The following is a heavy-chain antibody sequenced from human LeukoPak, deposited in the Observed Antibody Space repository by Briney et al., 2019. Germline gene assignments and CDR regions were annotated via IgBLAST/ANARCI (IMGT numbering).Heavy chain of an antibody. D-gene: IGHD5-24*01. J-gene: IGHJ4*02. CDR2: INHSGST. CDR3: ASRDGYNLPY. CDR1: GGSISSYY. Sequence: SETLSLTCTVSGGSISSYYWSWIRQPPGKGLEWIGEINHSGSTNYNPSLKSRVTISVDTSKNQFSLKLSSVTAADTAVYYCASRDGYNLPYWGQGTLVTVSS. V-gene: IGHV4-34*01.